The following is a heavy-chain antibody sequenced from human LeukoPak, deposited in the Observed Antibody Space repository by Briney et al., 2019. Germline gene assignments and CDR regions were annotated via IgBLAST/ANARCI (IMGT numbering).Heavy chain of an antibody. D-gene: IGHD4-11*01. CDR3: ESRLPTTVTTGDSTDY. J-gene: IGHJ4*02. Sequence: PSETLSLTCAVSGYSISSGYYWGWIRQPPGKGLEWIGSIYHSGSTYYNPSLKSRVTISVDTSKNQFSLKLSSVPAAHTAAYYCESRLPTTVTTGDSTDYWGQGNLVTVFS. CDR1: GYSISSGYY. CDR2: IYHSGST. V-gene: IGHV4-38-2*01.